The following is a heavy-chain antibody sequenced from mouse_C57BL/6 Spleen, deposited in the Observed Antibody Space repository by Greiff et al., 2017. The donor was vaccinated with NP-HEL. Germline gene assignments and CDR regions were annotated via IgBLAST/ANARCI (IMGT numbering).Heavy chain of an antibody. J-gene: IGHJ4*01. CDR1: GYTFTSYW. V-gene: IGHV1-69*01. CDR2: IDPSDSYT. D-gene: IGHD2-5*01. Sequence: VQLQQPGAELVMPGASVKLSCKASGYTFTSYWMHWVKQRPGQGLEWIGEIDPSDSYTNYNQKFKGKSTLTVDKSPSTAYMQLSSLTSEDSAVYYCARSGYSNYGNAMDYWGQGTSVTVSS. CDR3: ARSGYSNYGNAMDY.